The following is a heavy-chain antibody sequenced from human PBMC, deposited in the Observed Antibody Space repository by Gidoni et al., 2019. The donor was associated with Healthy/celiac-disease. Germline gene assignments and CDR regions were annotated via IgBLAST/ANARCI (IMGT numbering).Heavy chain of an antibody. V-gene: IGHV3-21*01. CDR3: ARDQGRGSTYSRSWDLDAFDI. CDR2: ISSSSSYI. CDR1: GFTFSSYS. Sequence: EVQLVESGGGLVKPGGSLRLSCAASGFTFSSYSMNWVRQAPGKGLELVSSISSSSSYIYYADSVKGRFTISRDNAKNSLYLQMNSLRAEDTAVYYCARDQGRGSTYSRSWDLDAFDIWGQGTMVTVSS. J-gene: IGHJ3*02. D-gene: IGHD6-6*01.